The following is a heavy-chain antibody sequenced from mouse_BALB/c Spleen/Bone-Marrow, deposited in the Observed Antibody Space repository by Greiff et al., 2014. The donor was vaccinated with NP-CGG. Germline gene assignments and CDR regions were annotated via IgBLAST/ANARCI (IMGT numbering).Heavy chain of an antibody. D-gene: IGHD3-1*01. CDR2: IWSGGST. CDR3: ARNHRSYYFDY. J-gene: IGHJ2*01. Sequence: VQLVESGPGLVQPSQSLSITCTVSGFSLSSYGAHWVRQSPGKGLEWLGVIWSGGSTDYNAAFISRLTISKDNSKSQVFFKMTSLQANDTAIYYCARNHRSYYFDYWGQGTTLTVSS. V-gene: IGHV2-2*02. CDR1: GFSLSSYG.